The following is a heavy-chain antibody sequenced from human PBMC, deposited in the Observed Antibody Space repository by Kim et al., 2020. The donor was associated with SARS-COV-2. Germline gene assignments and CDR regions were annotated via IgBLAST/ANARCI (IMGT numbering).Heavy chain of an antibody. Sequence: SETLSLTCTVSGGSISSSSYYWGWIRQPPGKGLEWIGSIYYSGSTYYNPSLKSRVTISVDTSKNQFSLKLSSVTAADTAVYYCAKSHSCGEWLYWGQGTL. CDR1: GGSISSSSYY. CDR2: IYYSGST. J-gene: IGHJ4*02. D-gene: IGHD3-3*01. CDR3: AKSHSCGEWLY. V-gene: IGHV4-39*01.